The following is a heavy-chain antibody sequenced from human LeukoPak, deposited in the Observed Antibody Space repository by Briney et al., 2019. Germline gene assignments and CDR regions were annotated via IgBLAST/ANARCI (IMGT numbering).Heavy chain of an antibody. CDR3: AKYSYGSSSAHTDY. CDR2: VSGSGGST. CDR1: GFTVSSNY. J-gene: IGHJ4*02. D-gene: IGHD6-6*01. Sequence: GGSLRLSCAASGFTVSSNYMSWVRQAPGKGLEWVLAVSGSGGSTYYADSVKGRFTISRDNSKNTLYLQLNSLRAADTAVYYCAKYSYGSSSAHTDYWGQGTLVTVSS. V-gene: IGHV3-23*01.